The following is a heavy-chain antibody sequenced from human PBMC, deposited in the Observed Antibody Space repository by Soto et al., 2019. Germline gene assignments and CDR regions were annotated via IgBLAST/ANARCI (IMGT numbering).Heavy chain of an antibody. J-gene: IGHJ1*01. D-gene: IGHD2-8*01. CDR3: VRGYCTTTPCSGGFQH. Sequence: GASVKVSCKASRYKFTTYFIHWVRQAPGQGLEWMGMIHPSGDTGYGQKFRGRVTMTIDTSTTTAYMELRNLTSEDTAIYFSVRGYCTTTPCSGGFQHWGQGTLVTVSS. CDR2: IHPSGDT. CDR1: RYKFTTYF. V-gene: IGHV1-46*01.